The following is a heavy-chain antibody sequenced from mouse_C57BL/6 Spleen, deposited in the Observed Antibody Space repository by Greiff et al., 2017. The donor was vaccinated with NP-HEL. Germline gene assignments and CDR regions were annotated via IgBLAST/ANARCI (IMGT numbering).Heavy chain of an antibody. Sequence: DVKLQESGGGLVKPGGSLKLSCAASGFTFSDYGMHWVRQAPEKGLEWVAYISSGSSTIYYADTVKGRFTISRDNAKNTLFLQMTSLRSEDTAMYYCARGHYGPFDYWGQGTTLTVSS. CDR2: ISSGSSTI. V-gene: IGHV5-17*01. D-gene: IGHD1-1*02. CDR1: GFTFSDYG. CDR3: ARGHYGPFDY. J-gene: IGHJ2*01.